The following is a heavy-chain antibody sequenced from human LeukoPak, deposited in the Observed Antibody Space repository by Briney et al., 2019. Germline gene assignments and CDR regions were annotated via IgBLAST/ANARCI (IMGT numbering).Heavy chain of an antibody. CDR1: GYTFTGYY. CDR2: INPNSGGT. V-gene: IGHV1-2*02. Sequence: ASVKVSCKASGYTFTGYYMHWVRQAPGQGLEWMGWINPNSGGTNYAQKFQGRVTMTRDTSISTAYMELSRLRSDDTAVYYCARDDTIFGVVIDYWGQGTLATVSS. J-gene: IGHJ4*02. D-gene: IGHD3-3*01. CDR3: ARDDTIFGVVIDY.